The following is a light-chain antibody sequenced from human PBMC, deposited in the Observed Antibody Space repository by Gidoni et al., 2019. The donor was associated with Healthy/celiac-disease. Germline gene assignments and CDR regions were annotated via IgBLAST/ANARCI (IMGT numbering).Light chain of an antibody. CDR3: QQYGSSPMCS. CDR1: QSVSSSY. CDR2: GAS. Sequence: DIVLTPSPGTLSLSPGERASISCRASQSVSSSYLAWYQQKPGQAPRLLIYGASSRATGIPDRFSGSGSVTDFTLTISRLEPEDFAVYYCQQYGSSPMCSFGQGTKLEIK. J-gene: IGKJ2*04. V-gene: IGKV3-20*01.